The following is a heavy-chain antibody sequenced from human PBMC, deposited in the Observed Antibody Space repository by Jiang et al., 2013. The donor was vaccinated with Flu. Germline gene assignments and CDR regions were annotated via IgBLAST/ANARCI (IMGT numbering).Heavy chain of an antibody. Sequence: GLVKPSETLSPTCTVSGGSISTSRHSWGWIRQPPGKGLEWIGTIHYNGNTFYNPSLKSRVTISVDTSKNQFSLKLSSVTATDTAIFYCARLGGNSGTVDYWGQGILVTVSS. V-gene: IGHV4-39*01. J-gene: IGHJ4*02. CDR1: GGSISTSRHS. CDR2: IHYNGNT. D-gene: IGHD4-23*01. CDR3: ARLGGNSGTVDY.